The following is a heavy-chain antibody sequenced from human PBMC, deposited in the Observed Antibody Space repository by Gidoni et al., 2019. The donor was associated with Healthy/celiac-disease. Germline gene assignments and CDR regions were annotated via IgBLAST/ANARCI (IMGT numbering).Heavy chain of an antibody. CDR3: ASSTVTSAAYFQH. D-gene: IGHD4-17*01. Sequence: QLQLQESGSGLVKPSQTRSLTCAVSGGSISSGGYSWSWIRQPPGKGLEWIGYIYHRGSTYYNPSLKSRVTISVDRSKNQFSLKLSSVTAADTAVYYCASSTVTSAAYFQHWGQGTLVTVSS. V-gene: IGHV4-30-2*01. J-gene: IGHJ1*01. CDR1: GGSISSGGYS. CDR2: IYHRGST.